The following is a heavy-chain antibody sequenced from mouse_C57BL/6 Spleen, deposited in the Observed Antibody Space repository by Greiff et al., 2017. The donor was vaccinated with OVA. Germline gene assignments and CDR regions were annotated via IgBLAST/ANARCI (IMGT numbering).Heavy chain of an antibody. Sequence: VQLKQSGTVLARPGASVKMSCKTSGYTFTSYWMHWVKQRPGQGLEWIGAIYPGNSDTSYNQKFKGKAKLTAVTSASTAYMELSSLTNEDSAVYYCTRGGNYYGSSYNYAMDYWGQGTSVTVSS. D-gene: IGHD1-1*01. J-gene: IGHJ4*01. CDR3: TRGGNYYGSSYNYAMDY. CDR2: IYPGNSDT. CDR1: GYTFTSYW. V-gene: IGHV1-5*01.